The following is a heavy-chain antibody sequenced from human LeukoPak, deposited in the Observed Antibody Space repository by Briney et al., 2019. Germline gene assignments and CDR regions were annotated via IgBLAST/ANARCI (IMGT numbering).Heavy chain of an antibody. CDR3: ARDSTDFWSGDFDY. J-gene: IGHJ4*02. Sequence: SETLSLTCTVSGGSISSYYWSWIRQPAGKGLEWIGRIYTSGSTNYNPSLKSRVTMSVDTSKNQFSLKLSSVTAADTAVYYCARDSTDFWSGDFDYWAREPWSPSPQ. V-gene: IGHV4-4*07. CDR1: GGSISSYY. D-gene: IGHD3-3*01. CDR2: IYTSGST.